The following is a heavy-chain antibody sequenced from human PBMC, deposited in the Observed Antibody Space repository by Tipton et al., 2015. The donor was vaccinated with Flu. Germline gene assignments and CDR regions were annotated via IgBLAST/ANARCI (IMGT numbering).Heavy chain of an antibody. CDR2: IYHSGST. J-gene: IGHJ4*02. CDR3: ARVKSGARDYFDY. CDR1: GDSIRSGDYY. D-gene: IGHD1-26*01. Sequence: TLSLTCTVSGDSIRSGDYYWGWIRQPPGEGLEWIGSIYHSGSTYYNPSLKGRVTISVDTSKNQFSLKLSSVTAADTAVYYCARVKSGARDYFDYWGQGTLVTVSS. V-gene: IGHV4-38-2*02.